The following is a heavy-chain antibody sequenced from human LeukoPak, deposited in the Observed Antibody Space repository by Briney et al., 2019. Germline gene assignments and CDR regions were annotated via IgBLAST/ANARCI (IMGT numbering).Heavy chain of an antibody. V-gene: IGHV1-2*02. CDR2: INPNSGGT. D-gene: IGHD2-15*01. CDR1: GGTFSSYA. Sequence: ASVKVSCKASGGTFSSYAISWVRQAPGQGLEWMGWINPNSGGTNYAQKFQGRVTMTRDTSISTAYMELSRLRSDDTAVYYCARDSGEAVDWGQGTLVTVSS. J-gene: IGHJ4*02. CDR3: ARDSGEAVD.